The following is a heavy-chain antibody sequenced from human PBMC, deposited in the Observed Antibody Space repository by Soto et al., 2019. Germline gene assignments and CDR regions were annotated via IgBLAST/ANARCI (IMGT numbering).Heavy chain of an antibody. CDR1: GGTFSSYA. CDR2: IIPIFGTA. Sequence: ASVKVSCKASGGTFSSYAISWVRQAPGQGLEWMGGIIPIFGTANYAQKFQGRVTITADKSTSTAYMELSSLRSEDTAVYYCARSPVSEAWFDPWGQGTLVTVSS. V-gene: IGHV1-69*06. J-gene: IGHJ5*02. CDR3: ARSPVSEAWFDP.